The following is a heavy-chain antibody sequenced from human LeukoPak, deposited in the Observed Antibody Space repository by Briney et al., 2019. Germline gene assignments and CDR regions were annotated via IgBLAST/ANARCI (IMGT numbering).Heavy chain of an antibody. CDR2: INSNTGNP. V-gene: IGHV7-4-1*02. D-gene: IGHD3-22*01. CDR3: ARVMNYYDTSGYFGY. CDR1: GYTFTGYY. J-gene: IGHJ4*02. Sequence: ASVKVSCKASGYTFTGYYMHWVRQAPGQGLEWMGWINSNTGNPTYAQDFTGRFVFSLDTSVSTAYLQISSLKAEDTAVYYCARVMNYYDTSGYFGYWGQGTLVTVSS.